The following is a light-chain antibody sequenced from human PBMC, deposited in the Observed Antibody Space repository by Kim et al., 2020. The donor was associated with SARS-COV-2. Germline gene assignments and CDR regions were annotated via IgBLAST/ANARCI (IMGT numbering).Light chain of an antibody. V-gene: IGLV3-1*01. CDR3: QAWDSSTAYV. J-gene: IGLJ1*01. Sequence: VSPGQTASITCSGDKLGDKYACWYQQKPGQSPVLVIYQDSKRAAGIPERFSGSNSENTATLTISGTQAMDEADYYCQAWDSSTAYVFGTGTKVTVL. CDR1: KLGDKY. CDR2: QDS.